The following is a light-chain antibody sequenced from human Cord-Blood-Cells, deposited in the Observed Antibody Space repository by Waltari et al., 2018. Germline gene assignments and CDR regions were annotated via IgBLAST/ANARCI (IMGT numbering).Light chain of an antibody. Sequence: QSALPQPATVSGSPGQSITISCTGTSSDVVSYHLVSWYQQHPGKAPKLMIYAGSKRPSGVSNRFSGSKSGNTASLTISGLQAEDEADYYCCSYAGSSTWVFGGGTKLTVL. J-gene: IGLJ3*02. CDR1: SSDVVSYHL. CDR2: AGS. V-gene: IGLV2-23*01. CDR3: CSYAGSSTWV.